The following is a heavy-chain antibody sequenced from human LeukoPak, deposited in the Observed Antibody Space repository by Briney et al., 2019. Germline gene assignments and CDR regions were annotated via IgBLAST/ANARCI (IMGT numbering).Heavy chain of an antibody. V-gene: IGHV4-59*01. CDR1: GDSISTYY. Sequence: SETLSLTCTVSGDSISTYYWSWIRQPPGEGLEWIGYIYYRVTSDYNPSLKSRVTMSVDMSTRQISLKLSSVTAADTAVYYCARVEEGYGSGRRENYYYYYMDVWGKGTTVTISS. J-gene: IGHJ6*03. CDR3: ARVEEGYGSGRRENYYYYYMDV. CDR2: IYYRVTS. D-gene: IGHD3-10*01.